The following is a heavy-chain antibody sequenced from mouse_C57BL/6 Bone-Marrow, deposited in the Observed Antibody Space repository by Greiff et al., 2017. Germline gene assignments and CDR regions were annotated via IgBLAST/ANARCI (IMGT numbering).Heavy chain of an antibody. CDR3: TRRRNGGYYAMDY. V-gene: IGHV1-15*01. Sequence: QVQLQQSGAELVRPGASVTLSCKASGYTFTDYEMHWVKQTPVHGLEWIGAIDPETGGTAYNQKFKGKAILTADKSSSTASMELRSLTSEDSAVYYCTRRRNGGYYAMDYWGQGTSVTVSS. CDR1: GYTFTDYE. J-gene: IGHJ4*01. CDR2: IDPETGGT.